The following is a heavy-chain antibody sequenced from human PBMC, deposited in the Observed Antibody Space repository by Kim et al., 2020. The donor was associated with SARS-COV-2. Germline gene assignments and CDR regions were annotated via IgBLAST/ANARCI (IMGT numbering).Heavy chain of an antibody. Sequence: KSRVTISVATSKNQFSLKLSSVTAADTAVYYCARLYYGSGSYRRNYGMDVWGQGTTVTVSS. V-gene: IGHV4-39*01. J-gene: IGHJ6*02. CDR3: ARLYYGSGSYRRNYGMDV. D-gene: IGHD3-10*01.